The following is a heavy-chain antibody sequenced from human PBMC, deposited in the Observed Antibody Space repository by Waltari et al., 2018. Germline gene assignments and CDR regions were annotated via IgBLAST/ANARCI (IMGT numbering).Heavy chain of an antibody. CDR2: IRSDGSIT. Sequence: EEQLVESGGTLVQPGGSLRLSCAVSEFTFSSFELNWVRQAPGKGLEWVSSIRSDGSITPYADSVKGRFTTSRDNAKSSLYLQMNSLRAEDTAVYYCARRLPYYGLDVWGQGTTVTVSS. CDR3: ARRLPYYGLDV. V-gene: IGHV3-48*03. CDR1: EFTFSSFE. J-gene: IGHJ6*02.